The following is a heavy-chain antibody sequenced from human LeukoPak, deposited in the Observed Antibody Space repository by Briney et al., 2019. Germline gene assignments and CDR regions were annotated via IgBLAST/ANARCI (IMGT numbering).Heavy chain of an antibody. J-gene: IGHJ5*02. CDR1: GYTFTDYY. Sequence: ASVKVSCKASGYTFTDYYIHWMRQAPGQGLEWMGWINPHSGAINYAQKFQGWVTMTSDTSISTAYMDLRRLIFDDTASYYCARGSGVSVPATALLGVWFDPWGQGTLVTVSS. V-gene: IGHV1-2*04. D-gene: IGHD2-21*02. CDR2: INPHSGAI. CDR3: ARGSGVSVPATALLGVWFDP.